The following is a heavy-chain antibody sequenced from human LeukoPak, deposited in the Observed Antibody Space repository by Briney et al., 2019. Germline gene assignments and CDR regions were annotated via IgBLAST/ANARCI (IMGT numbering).Heavy chain of an antibody. CDR3: AKRPGYSSSWSKPAPYHFDY. V-gene: IGHV3-23*01. Sequence: PGGSLRLSCVASGFPFNSYAMTWVRQAPGKGLEWVSAISGSGGSTYYADSVKGRFTISRDNSKNTLYLQMNSLRAEDTAVYYCAKRPGYSSSWSKPAPYHFDYWGQGTLVTVSS. D-gene: IGHD6-13*01. CDR1: GFPFNSYA. CDR2: ISGSGGST. J-gene: IGHJ4*02.